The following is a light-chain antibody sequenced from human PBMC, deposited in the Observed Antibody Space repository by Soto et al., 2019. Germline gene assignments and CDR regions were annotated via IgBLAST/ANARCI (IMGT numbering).Light chain of an antibody. J-gene: IGKJ1*01. CDR1: QDISSF. CDR2: AAS. Sequence: DIQLTHSPSFLSASVGDRVTVTCRASQDISSFLAWYHQTPGKAPNLLIYAASTLQSGVPSRFSGSGSGTEFTLTISSLQPEDYATYYSQQYNSYSWTFGQGSKVEIX. V-gene: IGKV1-9*01. CDR3: QQYNSYSWT.